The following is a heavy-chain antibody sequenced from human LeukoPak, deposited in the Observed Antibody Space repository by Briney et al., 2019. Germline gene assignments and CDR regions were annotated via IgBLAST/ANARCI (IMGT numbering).Heavy chain of an antibody. CDR2: ISTGGSTI. V-gene: IGHV3-48*03. Sequence: PGGSLRLSCAASGFTFSSYEMNWVRQAPGKGLEWVSYISTGGSTIYYADSVKGRFTISRDNAKNSLYLQMNSLRAEDTAVYYCARAGCSSSSCPYRNWFDPWGQGTLVTVSS. CDR3: ARAGCSSSSCPYRNWFDP. D-gene: IGHD2-2*01. CDR1: GFTFSSYE. J-gene: IGHJ5*02.